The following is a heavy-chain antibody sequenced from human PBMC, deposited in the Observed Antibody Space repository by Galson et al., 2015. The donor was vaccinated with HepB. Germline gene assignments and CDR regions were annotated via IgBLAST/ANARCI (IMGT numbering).Heavy chain of an antibody. CDR2: VSGSGDST. J-gene: IGHJ6*03. CDR1: GFTSSSYA. D-gene: IGHD4-11*01. CDR3: AKRGTSVPTFYFYYMDV. V-gene: IGHV3-23*01. Sequence: SLRLSCAASGFTSSSYAMSWVRQSPGKGLEWVSGVSGSGDSTHYADSVKGRFTISRDNSKNTLYLQMGSLGAEDTAVYYCAKRGTSVPTFYFYYMDVWGKGTTVTVSS.